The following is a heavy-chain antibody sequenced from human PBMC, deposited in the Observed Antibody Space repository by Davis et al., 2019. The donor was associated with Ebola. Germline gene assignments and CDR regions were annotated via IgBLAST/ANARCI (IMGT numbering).Heavy chain of an antibody. V-gene: IGHV3-20*01. D-gene: IGHD2-8*02. CDR3: ARDGGVRWTFVRYFDL. CDR2: INWNGDTQ. J-gene: IGHJ2*01. CDR1: GFTFDDYG. Sequence: SLNTSCAASGFTFDDYGMSWLRHVPGKGLGWGSGINWNGDTQGSPDSVKGRFTISRDNAKTSLYLQRNSLCAEATAYYHCARDGGVRWTFVRYFDLWGRGTLVTVSS.